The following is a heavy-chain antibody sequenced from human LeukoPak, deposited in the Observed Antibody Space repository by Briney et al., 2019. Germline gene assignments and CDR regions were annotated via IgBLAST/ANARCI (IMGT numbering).Heavy chain of an antibody. D-gene: IGHD3-10*01. CDR2: ISGSGGST. V-gene: IGHV3-23*01. CDR1: GFTFSSYA. Sequence: GGSLRLSCAVSGFTFSSYAMSWVRQAPGKGLEWVSAISGSGGSTYYADSVKGRFTISRDNSKNTLYLQMNSLRAEDTAVYYCAKASQPLLWFGESFDYWGQGTLVTVSS. J-gene: IGHJ4*02. CDR3: AKASQPLLWFGESFDY.